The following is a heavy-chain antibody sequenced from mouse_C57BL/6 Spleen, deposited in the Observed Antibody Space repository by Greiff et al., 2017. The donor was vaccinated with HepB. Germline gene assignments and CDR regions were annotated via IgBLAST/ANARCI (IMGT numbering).Heavy chain of an antibody. Sequence: EVHLVESGGGLVKPGGSLKLSCAASGFTFSSYTMSWVRQTPEKRLEWVATISGGGGNTYYPDSVKGRFTISRDNAKNTLYLQMSSLRSEDTALYYCASHSSVVSYYFDYWGQGTTLTVSS. CDR2: ISGGGGNT. CDR3: ASHSSVVSYYFDY. CDR1: GFTFSSYT. D-gene: IGHD3-2*02. J-gene: IGHJ2*01. V-gene: IGHV5-9*01.